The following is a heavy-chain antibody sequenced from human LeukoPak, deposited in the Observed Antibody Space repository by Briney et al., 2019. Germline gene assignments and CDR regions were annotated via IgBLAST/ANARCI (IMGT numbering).Heavy chain of an antibody. CDR3: ARDARGAAGTSDY. Sequence: GGSLRLSCAASGSTFSSYEMNWVRQAPGKGLEWVANIKQDGSEKYYVDSVKGRFTISRDNAKNSLYLQMNSLRAEDTALYYCARDARGAAGTSDYWGQGTLVTVSS. J-gene: IGHJ4*02. CDR1: GSTFSSYE. D-gene: IGHD6-13*01. CDR2: IKQDGSEK. V-gene: IGHV3-7*03.